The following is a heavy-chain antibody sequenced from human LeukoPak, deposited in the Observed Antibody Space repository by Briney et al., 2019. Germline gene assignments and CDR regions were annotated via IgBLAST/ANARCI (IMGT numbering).Heavy chain of an antibody. D-gene: IGHD2-15*01. CDR1: GFSFSSYG. Sequence: GGTLRLFCAASGFSFSSYGMSWVRQAPGKGLEWVSAISGSGGSTYYGDSVKGRFTISRDNSKNTLYLQMNSLRAEDTAVYYCAKSSARGIVVVVAAPDYWGQGTLVTVSS. V-gene: IGHV3-23*01. J-gene: IGHJ4*02. CDR2: ISGSGGST. CDR3: AKSSARGIVVVVAAPDY.